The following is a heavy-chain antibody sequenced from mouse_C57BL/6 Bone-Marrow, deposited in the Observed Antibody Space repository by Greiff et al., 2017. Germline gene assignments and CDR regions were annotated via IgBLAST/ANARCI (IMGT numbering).Heavy chain of an antibody. Sequence: EVQLVASGGGLVKPGGSLKLSCAASGFTFRSYALFWVRQTPEKRLEWVATISAGGSYTYYPDSVKCRFTISRDHAKNNLYLQMSHLKSEDTAVYYCARGDGYPLAMDYWGQGTSVTVSS. CDR1: GFTFRSYA. CDR2: ISAGGSYT. D-gene: IGHD2-3*01. CDR3: ARGDGYPLAMDY. V-gene: IGHV5-4*01. J-gene: IGHJ4*01.